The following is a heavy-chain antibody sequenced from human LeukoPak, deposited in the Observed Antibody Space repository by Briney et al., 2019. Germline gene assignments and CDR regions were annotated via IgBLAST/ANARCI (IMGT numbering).Heavy chain of an antibody. V-gene: IGHV3-48*01. J-gene: IGHJ4*02. D-gene: IGHD3-22*01. CDR2: ISSSGSTI. Sequence: GGSLRLSCAASQFTFSLYSMNWVRQAPGKGLEWVSYISSSGSTIYYADSVKGRFTISRDNARNSLYLQMNSLRAEDTAVYYCARSAGSSGYYYDWGQGTLVTVSS. CDR3: ARSAGSSGYYYD. CDR1: QFTFSLYS.